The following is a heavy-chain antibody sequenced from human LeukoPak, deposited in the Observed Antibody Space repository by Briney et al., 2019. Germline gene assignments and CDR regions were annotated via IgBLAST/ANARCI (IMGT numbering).Heavy chain of an antibody. V-gene: IGHV3-30*02. CDR1: GFTFSNYG. CDR3: ASAAAAGNYAPYDY. CDR2: IQYDGRNK. D-gene: IGHD6-13*01. Sequence: GGSLRLSCEASGFTFSNYGMHWVRQAPGKGLEWVAFIQYDGRNKNYADSVMGRFTISRDNSKSMLYLQMNSLRPEDTAVYYCASAAAAGNYAPYDYWGQGTLVTVSS. J-gene: IGHJ4*02.